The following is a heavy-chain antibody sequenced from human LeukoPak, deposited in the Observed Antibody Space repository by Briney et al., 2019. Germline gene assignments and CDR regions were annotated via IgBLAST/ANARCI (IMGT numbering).Heavy chain of an antibody. J-gene: IGHJ4*02. V-gene: IGHV4-61*02. CDR1: GGSISSGSYY. D-gene: IGHD3-22*01. CDR2: IYTSGST. CDR3: ARGDYYDSNAYYYFD. Sequence: SETLSLTCTVSGGSISSGSYYWSWIRQPAGKGLEWIGRIYTSGSTNYNPSLKSRVTISVDTSKNQFSLKLSSVTAADTAVYYCARGDYYDSNAYYYFDWGQGTLVTVSS.